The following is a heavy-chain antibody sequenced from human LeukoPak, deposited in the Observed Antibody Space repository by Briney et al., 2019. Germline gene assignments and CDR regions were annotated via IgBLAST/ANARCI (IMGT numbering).Heavy chain of an antibody. CDR2: ISSSSSYI. CDR1: GFTFSSYS. V-gene: IGHV3-21*01. J-gene: IGHJ4*02. Sequence: PGGSLRLSCAASGFTFSSYSMNWVRQAPGKGLEWVSSISSSSSYIYYADSVKGRFTISRDNAKSSLYLQMNSLRAEDTAVYYCARETTSGVLFDYWGQGTLVTVSS. CDR3: ARETTSGVLFDY. D-gene: IGHD1-1*01.